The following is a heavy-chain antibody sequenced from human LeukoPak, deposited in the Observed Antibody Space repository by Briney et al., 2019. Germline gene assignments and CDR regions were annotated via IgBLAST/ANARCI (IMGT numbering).Heavy chain of an antibody. Sequence: SETLSLTCTVSGGSISSYYWSWIRQPAGKGLEWIGRICNSGSTTYNPPVKSRVTMSVDTSKNQFSLTLSSVTAADTAVYYCARVAAARSFFDYWGQGTLVTVSS. J-gene: IGHJ4*02. CDR3: ARVAAARSFFDY. CDR1: GGSISSYY. D-gene: IGHD6-13*01. CDR2: ICNSGST. V-gene: IGHV4-4*07.